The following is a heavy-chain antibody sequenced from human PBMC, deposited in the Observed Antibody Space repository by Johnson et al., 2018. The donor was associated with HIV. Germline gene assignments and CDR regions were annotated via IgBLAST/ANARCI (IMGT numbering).Heavy chain of an antibody. D-gene: IGHD3-3*01. Sequence: QVQLVESGGTLVEPGGSLTLSCAASGFIFRDYYMSWIRQAPGKGLAWVSYISNSGATIYYADSVKGRFTISRDNAKNSLYLQLNSLRAADTAVYYCARGDFWSGPNVFDIWGQGTMVTVSS. CDR1: GFIFRDYY. J-gene: IGHJ3*02. CDR3: ARGDFWSGPNVFDI. V-gene: IGHV3-11*04. CDR2: ISNSGATI.